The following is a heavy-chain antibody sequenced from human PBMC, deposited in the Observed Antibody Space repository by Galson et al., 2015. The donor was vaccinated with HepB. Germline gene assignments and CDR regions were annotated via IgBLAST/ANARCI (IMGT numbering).Heavy chain of an antibody. V-gene: IGHV4-34*01. D-gene: IGHD3-3*01. CDR3: ARGRSLLSMTISYP. J-gene: IGHJ5*02. CDR1: GGSFSGYY. Sequence: ETLSLTCAVYGGSFSGYYWSWIRQPPGRGLEWIGEISHRGSTNYNPSLKSRVTISVDTSKNQFSLKLSSVTAADTAMYYCARGRSLLSMTISYPWGQGTLVTVSS. CDR2: ISHRGST.